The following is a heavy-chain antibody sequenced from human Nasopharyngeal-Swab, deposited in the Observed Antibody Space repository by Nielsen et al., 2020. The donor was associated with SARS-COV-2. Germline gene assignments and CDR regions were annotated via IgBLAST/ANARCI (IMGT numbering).Heavy chain of an antibody. CDR3: ARSCRVVTAIRFAFDI. CDR2: IYYSGST. V-gene: IGHV4-39*01. D-gene: IGHD2-21*02. Sequence: PGKGLEWIGSIYYSGSTYYNPSLKSRVTISVDTSKNQFSLKLSSVTAADTAVYYCARSCRVVTAIRFAFDIWGQGTMVTVSS. J-gene: IGHJ3*02.